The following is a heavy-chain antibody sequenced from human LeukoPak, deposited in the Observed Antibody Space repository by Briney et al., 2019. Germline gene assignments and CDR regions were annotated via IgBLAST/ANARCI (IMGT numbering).Heavy chain of an antibody. D-gene: IGHD3-22*01. V-gene: IGHV3-21*01. CDR3: ARDLENYYDSSGYYYVGYFDY. CDR1: GFTFSSYS. Sequence: AGGSLRLSCAASGFTFSSYSMNWVRQAPGKGLEWVSSISSSSSYIYYADSVKGRFTISRDNAKNSLCLQMNSLRAEDTAVYYCARDLENYYDSSGYYYVGYFDYWGQGTLVTVSS. CDR2: ISSSSSYI. J-gene: IGHJ4*02.